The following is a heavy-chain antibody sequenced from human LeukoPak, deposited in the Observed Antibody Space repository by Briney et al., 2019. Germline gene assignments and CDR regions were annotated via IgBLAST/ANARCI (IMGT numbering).Heavy chain of an antibody. CDR3: AREGGFYRPLDY. J-gene: IGHJ4*02. D-gene: IGHD3-3*01. Sequence: SETLSLTCGVSGGSVTSTNWWTWVRPPPGKGLEWIGEVHLDGRTNYNPSLKSRLTMSVDLSENHISLKLTSVTAADTAVYYCAREGGFYRPLDYSGQGTLVTVSS. CDR1: GGSVTSTNW. V-gene: IGHV4-4*02. CDR2: VHLDGRT.